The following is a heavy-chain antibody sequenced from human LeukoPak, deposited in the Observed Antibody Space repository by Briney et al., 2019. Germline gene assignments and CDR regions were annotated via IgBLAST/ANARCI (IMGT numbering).Heavy chain of an antibody. J-gene: IGHJ6*03. CDR1: GGSFSGYY. CDR2: INHSGST. Sequence: PSETLSLTCAVYGGSFSGYYWSWIRQPPGKGLEWIGEINHSGSTNYNPSLKSRVTISVDTSKNQFSLKLSSVTAADTAVYYCARVRYCSSTSCYRFYYYYYYMDVWGKGTTVTVSS. CDR3: ARVRYCSSTSCYRFYYYYYYMDV. D-gene: IGHD2-2*02. V-gene: IGHV4-34*01.